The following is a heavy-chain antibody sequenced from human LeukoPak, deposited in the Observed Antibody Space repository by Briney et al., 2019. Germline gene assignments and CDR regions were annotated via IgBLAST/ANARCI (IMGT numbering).Heavy chain of an antibody. J-gene: IGHJ3*02. CDR2: ISWNSGSI. V-gene: IGHV3-9*01. Sequence: GGSLRLSCAASGFTFDDYAMHWVRQAPGRGLEWVSGISWNSGSIGYADSVKGRFTISRDNAKNSLYLQMNSLRAEDTALYYCAKASGSAPDDAFDIWGQGTMVTVSS. CDR3: AKASGSAPDDAFDI. CDR1: GFTFDDYA. D-gene: IGHD1-26*01.